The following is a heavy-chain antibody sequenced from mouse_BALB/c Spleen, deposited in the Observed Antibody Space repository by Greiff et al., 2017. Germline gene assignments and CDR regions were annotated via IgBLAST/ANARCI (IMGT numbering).Heavy chain of an antibody. CDR1: GFTFSSFG. CDR3: ARHRYDGGDYAMDY. V-gene: IGHV5-6*01. Sequence: EVQVVESGGGLVQPGGSRKLSCAASGFTFSSFGMHWVRQAPEKGLEWVAYISSGGSYTYYPDSVKGRFTISRDNAKNTLYLQMSSLKSEDTAMYYCARHRYDGGDYAMDYWGQGTSVTVSS. D-gene: IGHD2-14*01. CDR2: ISSGGSYT. J-gene: IGHJ4*01.